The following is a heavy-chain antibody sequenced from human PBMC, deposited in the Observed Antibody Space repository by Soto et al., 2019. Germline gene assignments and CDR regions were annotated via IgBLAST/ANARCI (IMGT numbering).Heavy chain of an antibody. V-gene: IGHV3-74*01. Sequence: GSLRLSYAASGVKFSGYWMHWVRQAPGKGLVWVSRINSDGSSTTYADSVKGRFTISRDNAKNTLYLQMNSLRAEDTAVYYCTRGYYMDVWGKGTTVTVSS. J-gene: IGHJ6*03. CDR2: INSDGSST. CDR3: TRGYYMDV. CDR1: GVKFSGYW.